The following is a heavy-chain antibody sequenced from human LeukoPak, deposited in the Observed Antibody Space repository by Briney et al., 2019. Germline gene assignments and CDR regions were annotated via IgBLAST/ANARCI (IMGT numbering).Heavy chain of an antibody. Sequence: GGSLRLSCAASEFAFSTYNMNWVRQAPGKGLEWVSYISTGSSTTYYADSVKGRFTISRDNVENSLYLQMNSLRAEDTAVYYCAKDPANDYGDSYFDYWGQGTLVTVSS. J-gene: IGHJ4*02. D-gene: IGHD4-17*01. CDR3: AKDPANDYGDSYFDY. CDR2: ISTGSSTT. CDR1: EFAFSTYN. V-gene: IGHV3-48*01.